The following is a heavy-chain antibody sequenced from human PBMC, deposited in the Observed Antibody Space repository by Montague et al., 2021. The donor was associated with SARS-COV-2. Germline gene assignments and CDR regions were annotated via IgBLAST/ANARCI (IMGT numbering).Heavy chain of an antibody. CDR1: GGSISSGGYY. J-gene: IGHJ4*02. D-gene: IGHD4-23*01. CDR2: IYYSGSA. CDR3: ARAVETTVVTHFDY. Sequence: TLSLTCTVSGGSISSGGYYWSWIRQHPGKGLEWIGYIYYSGSAYYNPSLKSRVTISVDTSKSQFSLKLTSVTAADTAVYYCARAVETTVVTHFDYWGQGTLVTVSS. V-gene: IGHV4-31*03.